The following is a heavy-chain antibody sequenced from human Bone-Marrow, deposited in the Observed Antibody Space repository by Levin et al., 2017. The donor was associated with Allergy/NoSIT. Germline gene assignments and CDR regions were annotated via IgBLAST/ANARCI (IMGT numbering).Heavy chain of an antibody. V-gene: IGHV1-8*01. J-gene: IGHJ4*02. CDR2: MNTNSGNT. CDR3: ARDRGGIVVAMGN. Sequence: ASVKVSCKASGYTFTSYDINWVRQATGQGLEWMGWMNTNSGNTGFAQKFQGRVTMTRNTSISTAYMKLSSLRSEDTAVYYCARDRGGIVVAMGNWGQGTLVTVSS. CDR1: GYTFTSYD. D-gene: IGHD6-19*01.